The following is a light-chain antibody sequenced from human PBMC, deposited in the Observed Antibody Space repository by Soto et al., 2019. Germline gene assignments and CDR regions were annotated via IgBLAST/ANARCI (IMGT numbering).Light chain of an antibody. V-gene: IGKV1-33*01. CDR3: QQYDDLPIT. CDR1: QDIDKF. J-gene: IGKJ5*01. CDR2: DAS. Sequence: DIQMTQSPSSLSASVGDRVTITCQASQDIDKFLNWYQQKPGKPPKPLIDDASNLATGVPSRFSGRGSGTDFTFTISSLQPEDVATYYCQQYDDLPITFGQGTRLQIK.